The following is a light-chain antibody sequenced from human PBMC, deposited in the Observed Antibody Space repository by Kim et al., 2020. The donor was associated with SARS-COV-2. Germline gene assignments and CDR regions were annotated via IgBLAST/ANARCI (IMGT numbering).Light chain of an antibody. CDR3: QSFDSRSVM. CDR1: SSNIGAGYD. J-gene: IGLJ3*02. V-gene: IGLV1-40*01. CDR2: GNN. Sequence: QSVLTQPPSVSGAPGQRVTISCTGSSSNIGAGYDVHWYQQVPGTAPTLLIYGNNNRPSGVPDRSSGSKSGTSASLAITGHQAEDEADYYCQSFDSRSVMFGGGTKLTVL.